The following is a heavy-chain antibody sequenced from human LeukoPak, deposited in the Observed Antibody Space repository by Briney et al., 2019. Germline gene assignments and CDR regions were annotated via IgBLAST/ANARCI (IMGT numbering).Heavy chain of an antibody. CDR3: ASVPAPGLYSSSGTD. CDR2: ISYDGSNK. D-gene: IGHD6-13*01. V-gene: IGHV3-30*03. CDR1: GFTFSSYG. Sequence: GGSLRLSCAASGFTFSSYGMHWVRQAPGKGLEWVAVISYDGSNKYYADSVKGRFTISRDNSKNTLYLQMNSLRAEDTAVYYCASVPAPGLYSSSGTDWGQGTLVTVSS. J-gene: IGHJ4*02.